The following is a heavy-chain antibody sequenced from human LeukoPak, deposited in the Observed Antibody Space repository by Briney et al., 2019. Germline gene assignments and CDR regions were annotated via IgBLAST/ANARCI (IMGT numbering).Heavy chain of an antibody. CDR3: ARESSSWSLHRHFDY. CDR2: ISSSSSTI. CDR1: GFTFSSYE. J-gene: IGHJ4*02. D-gene: IGHD6-13*01. V-gene: IGHV3-48*03. Sequence: PGGSLRLSCAASGFTFSSYEMNWVRQAPGEGLEWVSYISSSSSTIYYADSVKGRFTISRDNAKNSLYLQMNSLRAEDTAVYYCARESSSWSLHRHFDYWGQGTLVTVSS.